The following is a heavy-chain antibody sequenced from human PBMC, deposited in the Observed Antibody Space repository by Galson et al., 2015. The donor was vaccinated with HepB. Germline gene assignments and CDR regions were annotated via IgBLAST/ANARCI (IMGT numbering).Heavy chain of an antibody. CDR3: ARGEGILWSVPVY. D-gene: IGHD2-21*01. J-gene: IGHJ4*02. CDR1: GFTFSSYS. V-gene: IGHV3-21*01. CDR2: ISSSSSYI. Sequence: SLRLSCAASGFTFSSYSMNWVRQAPGKGLEWVSSISSSSSYIYYADSVKGRFTISRDNAKNSLYLQMNSLRAEDTAVYYCARGEGILWSVPVYWGQGTLVTVSS.